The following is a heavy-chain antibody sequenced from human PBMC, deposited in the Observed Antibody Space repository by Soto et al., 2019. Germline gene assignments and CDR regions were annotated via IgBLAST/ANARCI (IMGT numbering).Heavy chain of an antibody. J-gene: IGHJ4*02. V-gene: IGHV4-31*03. D-gene: IGHD3-22*01. Sequence: PSETLSLTCSVSGGSVISNIYYFTWIRQQPGKGPEWIGHIYYSGSTYYNPSLKSRVTISLDMSKNQFSLKLTSVSAADTAVYYCARGYDYDSGGYLFDYWGQGTLVTVSS. CDR3: ARGYDYDSGGYLFDY. CDR2: IYYSGST. CDR1: GGSVISNIYY.